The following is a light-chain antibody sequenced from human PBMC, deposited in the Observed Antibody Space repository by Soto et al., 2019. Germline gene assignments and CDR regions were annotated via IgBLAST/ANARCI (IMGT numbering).Light chain of an antibody. J-gene: IGKJ1*01. V-gene: IGKV1-5*01. CDR1: QSINNR. CDR3: QQYNGYSPVK. CDR2: DAS. Sequence: DIQMTQSPSTLSASVGDRVTITCRASQSINNRLAWYQQKSGKAPKVLIYDASRLERGVPSRFSGSGSGTEFTLSISNLQPDDFATYHCQQYNGYSPVKFGQGTEVE.